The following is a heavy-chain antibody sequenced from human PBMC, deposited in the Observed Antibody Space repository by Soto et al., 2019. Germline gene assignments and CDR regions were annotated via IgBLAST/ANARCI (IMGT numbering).Heavy chain of an antibody. Sequence: QITLKESGPTLVKPTQTLTLTCTFSGFSLSTSGVGVGWIRQPPGKALEWLALIYWDDDKRYSPSLKSRLTIXKXNPKNQVVLTMTNMDPVDTATYYCALTIAVAGTYDYWGQGTLVTVSS. CDR3: ALTIAVAGTYDY. CDR2: IYWDDDK. CDR1: GFSLSTSGVG. J-gene: IGHJ4*02. V-gene: IGHV2-5*02. D-gene: IGHD6-19*01.